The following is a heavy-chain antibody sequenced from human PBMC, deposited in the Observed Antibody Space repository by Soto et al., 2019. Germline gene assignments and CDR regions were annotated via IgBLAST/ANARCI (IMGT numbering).Heavy chain of an antibody. CDR2: INPSGGST. CDR3: ARANDYIWGSYRYYGFDY. J-gene: IGHJ4*02. Sequence: ASVKVSCXASGYTFTSYYMHWVRQAPGQRLEWMGIINPSGGSTSYAQKFQGRVTMTRDTSTSTVYMELSSLRSEDTAVYYCARANDYIWGSYRYYGFDYWGQGTLVTVSS. CDR1: GYTFTSYY. D-gene: IGHD3-16*02. V-gene: IGHV1-46*03.